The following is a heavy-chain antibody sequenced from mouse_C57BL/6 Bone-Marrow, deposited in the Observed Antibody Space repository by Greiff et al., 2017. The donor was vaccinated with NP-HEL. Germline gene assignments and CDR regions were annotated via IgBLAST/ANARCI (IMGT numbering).Heavy chain of an antibody. Sequence: EVQVVESGGGLVKPGGSLKLSCAASGFTFSSYAMSWVRQTPEKRLEWVATISDGGSYTYYPDNVKGRFTLSRDNAKNNLYLQMSHLKSEDTAMYYWARDGGGGYWYFDVWGTGTTVTVSS. J-gene: IGHJ1*03. CDR2: ISDGGSYT. CDR3: ARDGGGGYWYFDV. CDR1: GFTFSSYA. V-gene: IGHV5-4*01.